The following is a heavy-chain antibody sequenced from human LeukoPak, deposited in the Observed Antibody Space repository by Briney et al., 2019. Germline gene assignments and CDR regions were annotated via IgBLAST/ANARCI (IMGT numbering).Heavy chain of an antibody. CDR2: ISSSSGYI. CDR3: ASDPGLYGDYNVDY. D-gene: IGHD4-17*01. J-gene: IGHJ4*02. V-gene: IGHV3-21*01. Sequence: PGGSLRLSCSPSGFNFETYSMYWVRQAPGKGLEWVSSISSSSGYIYYADSAKGRFIISRDNAKNSLYLQMNSLRAEDTAVYYCASDPGLYGDYNVDYWGQGTLVTVSS. CDR1: GFNFETYS.